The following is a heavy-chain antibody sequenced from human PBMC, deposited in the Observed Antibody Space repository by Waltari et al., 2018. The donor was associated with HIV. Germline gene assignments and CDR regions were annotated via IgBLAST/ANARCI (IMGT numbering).Heavy chain of an antibody. CDR2: IIPIFGTS. Sequence: QVQLVQSGPAVKKPGSSVKVSCTASGGTFSRYAITWVRQAPGQGLEWMGGIIPIFGTSNYAQKFQGRVTITADESTSTVYMELSSLRSEDTAVYYCARVSEIYSSSSGAFDYWGQGTLVTVSS. CDR3: ARVSEIYSSSSGAFDY. V-gene: IGHV1-69*01. CDR1: GGTFSRYA. D-gene: IGHD6-6*01. J-gene: IGHJ4*01.